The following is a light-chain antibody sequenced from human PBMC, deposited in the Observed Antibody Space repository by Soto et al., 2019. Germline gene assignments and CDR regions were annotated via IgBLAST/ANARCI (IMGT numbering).Light chain of an antibody. CDR3: QQYNSWPPLT. J-gene: IGKJ4*01. CDR1: QSVSSN. V-gene: IGKV3-15*01. Sequence: EKVMTQSPATLSVSPGERATLSCRASQSVSSNLAWYQQKPGQAPRLLIYGASTRATGIPARFSGSGSGTEFTLTISSLQSEDFAVYYCQQYNSWPPLTFGGGTKVEIK. CDR2: GAS.